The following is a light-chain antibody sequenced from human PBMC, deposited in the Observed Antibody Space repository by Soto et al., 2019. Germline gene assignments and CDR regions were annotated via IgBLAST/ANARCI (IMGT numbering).Light chain of an antibody. CDR2: NSI. Sequence: QAVVTQPPSVSGAPGQRVTISCTGSNSNIGAGFDVHWYQQFPGTAPKLLIYNSIHRPSGVPDRFSGSKSGISASLAITHLRAEDEADYYCQSYDSSLSGSLFGGGTKLTV. CDR1: NSNIGAGFD. CDR3: QSYDSSLSGSL. V-gene: IGLV1-40*01. J-gene: IGLJ2*01.